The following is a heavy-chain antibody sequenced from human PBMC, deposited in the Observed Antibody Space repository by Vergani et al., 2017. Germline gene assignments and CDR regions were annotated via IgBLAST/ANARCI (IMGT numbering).Heavy chain of an antibody. CDR3: ARLSGSGFSAGPEY. D-gene: IGHD5-12*01. J-gene: IGHJ4*02. CDR1: GYSIDIGYY. CDR2: VYRDGSA. V-gene: IGHV4-38-2*01. Sequence: QVQLQESGPRQVRPSETLSLSCAVSGYSIDIGYYWAWIRQSPEKGLEWIRTVYRDGSAYYNPSLQNRVTISVDKAQNHFSLELHSATASDTAVYYCARLSGSGFSAGPEYWGPGTLVTVSS.